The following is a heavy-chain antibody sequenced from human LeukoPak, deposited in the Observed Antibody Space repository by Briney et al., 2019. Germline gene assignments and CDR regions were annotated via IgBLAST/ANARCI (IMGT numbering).Heavy chain of an antibody. CDR1: GYTFTSYD. Sequence: GASVKVSCKASGYTFTSYDINWVRQATGQGLEWMGWMNPNSGNTGYAQKFQGRVTMTRNTSISTAYMELSSLRSEDTAVYYCARGLGGQGLVFSYYYYGMDVWGQETTVTVSS. V-gene: IGHV1-8*01. D-gene: IGHD6-19*01. J-gene: IGHJ6*02. CDR2: MNPNSGNT. CDR3: ARGLGGQGLVFSYYYYGMDV.